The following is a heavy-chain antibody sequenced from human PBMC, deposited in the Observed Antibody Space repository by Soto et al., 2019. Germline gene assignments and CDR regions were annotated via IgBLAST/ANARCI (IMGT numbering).Heavy chain of an antibody. D-gene: IGHD3-10*01. Sequence: PSETLCVTCTGSGGSFTSYYWSWIRQPPGKGLEWIGYIYYSGSTNYNPSLKSRVTISVDTSKNQFSLKLSSVTAADTAVYYCVRIVFGGPYYYYYGMDVWGQGTTVTVSS. V-gene: IGHV4-59*01. CDR3: VRIVFGGPYYYYYGMDV. CDR2: IYYSGST. CDR1: GGSFTSYY. J-gene: IGHJ6*02.